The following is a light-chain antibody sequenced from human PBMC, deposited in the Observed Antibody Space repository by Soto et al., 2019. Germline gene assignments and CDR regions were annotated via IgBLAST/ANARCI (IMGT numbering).Light chain of an antibody. J-gene: IGLJ1*01. V-gene: IGLV2-14*01. CDR2: DVN. CDR1: SSDVGRYNY. Sequence: QSVLTQPASVSGSPGQSITISCIGTSSDVGRYNYVSWYQQHPGQVPRLMIYDVNNRPSGVSNRFSGSKSDNTASLTISGLQAEDEADYYCSSYTSSSTRVFGTGTKVTVL. CDR3: SSYTSSSTRV.